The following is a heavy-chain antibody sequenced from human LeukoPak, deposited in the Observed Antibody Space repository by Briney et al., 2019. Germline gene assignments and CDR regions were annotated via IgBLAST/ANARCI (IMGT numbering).Heavy chain of an antibody. CDR1: GGSFSGYY. V-gene: IGHV4-34*01. CDR3: ARRRIIAVAGTGLNY. J-gene: IGHJ4*02. CDR2: INHSGST. D-gene: IGHD6-19*01. Sequence: SETLSLTCAVYGGSFSGYYWSWIRQPPGKGLEWIGEINHSGSTNYNPSLKSRVTISVDTSKNQFSLKLSSVTAADTAVYYYARRRIIAVAGTGLNYWGQGTLVTVSS.